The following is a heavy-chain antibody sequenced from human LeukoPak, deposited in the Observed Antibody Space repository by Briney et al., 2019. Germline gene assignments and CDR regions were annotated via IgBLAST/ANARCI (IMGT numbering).Heavy chain of an antibody. D-gene: IGHD3-3*01. CDR1: GFTVSSTY. CDR3: AKPPMYYDFWSGYFDY. V-gene: IGHV3-21*01. CDR2: ISSSSSYI. J-gene: IGHJ4*02. Sequence: GGSLRLSCAASGFTVSSTYMSWVRQAPGKGLEWVSSISSSSSYIYYADSVKGRFTISRDNSKNTLYLQMNSLRAEDTAVYYCAKPPMYYDFWSGYFDYWGQGTLVTVSS.